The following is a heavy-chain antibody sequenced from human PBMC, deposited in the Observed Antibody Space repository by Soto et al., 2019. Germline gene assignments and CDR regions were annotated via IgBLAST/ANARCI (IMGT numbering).Heavy chain of an antibody. D-gene: IGHD1-26*01. V-gene: IGHV3-30*03. CDR3: AWSPYSVSYLAYFDY. CDR2: ISYDGSNK. J-gene: IGHJ4*02. Sequence: QVQLVESGGGVVQPGRSLRLSCAASGFTFSSYGMHWVRQAPGKGLEWVAVISYDGSNKYYADSVKGRFTISRDNSKNTLYLQMNSLRAEDTAVYYCAWSPYSVSYLAYFDYWGQGTQVIVSS. CDR1: GFTFSSYG.